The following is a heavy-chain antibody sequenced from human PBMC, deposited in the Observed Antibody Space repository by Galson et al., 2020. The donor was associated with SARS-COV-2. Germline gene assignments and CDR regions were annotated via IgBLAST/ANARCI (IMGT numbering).Heavy chain of an antibody. CDR1: RVSLSTSAGG. Sequence: KMSGPTLVQPTHPLTLTCTFPRVSLSTSAGGVGWIRQPPGKALEWLALIYLDDDKRYSPSLKSRLTITKDTSKNQVVLTMTHMDPVDTATYYCANRGSWTDAFDIWGRGTMVTVSS. V-gene: IGHV2-5*02. CDR2: IYLDDDK. J-gene: IGHJ3*02. D-gene: IGHD6-13*01. CDR3: ANRGSWTDAFDI.